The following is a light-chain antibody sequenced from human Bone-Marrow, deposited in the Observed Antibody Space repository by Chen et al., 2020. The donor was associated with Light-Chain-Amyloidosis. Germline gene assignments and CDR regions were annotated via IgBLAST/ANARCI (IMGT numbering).Light chain of an antibody. CDR1: SSNIGSNY. V-gene: IGLV1-47*01. Sequence: QSVLTQPPSASGTPGQRVTISCSGSSSNIGSNYVIWYQQLPGTAPKLLLYKSNERPSGVPERVSGSQSGSSASLAISGLRSEDEADYYCATWDDSLSGWVFGGGTKLTVL. CDR3: ATWDDSLSGWV. J-gene: IGLJ3*02. CDR2: KSN.